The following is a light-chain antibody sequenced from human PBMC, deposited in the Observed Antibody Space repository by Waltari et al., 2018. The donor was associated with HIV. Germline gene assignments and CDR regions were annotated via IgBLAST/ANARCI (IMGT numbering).Light chain of an antibody. V-gene: IGLV2-8*01. Sequence: QSAQTQPPSASGSPGQSVTLSCTGSNSDIGSYDYVSWYQLHPGKAPKLVISEVTKRPSGVSDRFSGSKSANTAFLTVSGLQAEDEADYYCSSFADRDGFYVLFGGGTRLTVL. CDR3: SSFADRDGFYVL. CDR2: EVT. J-gene: IGLJ2*01. CDR1: NSDIGSYDY.